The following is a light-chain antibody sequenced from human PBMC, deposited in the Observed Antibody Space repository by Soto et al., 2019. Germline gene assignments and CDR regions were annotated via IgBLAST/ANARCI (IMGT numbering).Light chain of an antibody. Sequence: DIQMTQSPSTLSASVGDRVTITCRASQSISLWLAWYQQKPGRAPKLLIDRSSNLETGVPSRFSGGGSGTEFTLTISSLQPDDLATYYCQEYNSDSRTFGQGTKVEIK. CDR1: QSISLW. J-gene: IGKJ1*01. CDR3: QEYNSDSRT. V-gene: IGKV1-5*03. CDR2: RSS.